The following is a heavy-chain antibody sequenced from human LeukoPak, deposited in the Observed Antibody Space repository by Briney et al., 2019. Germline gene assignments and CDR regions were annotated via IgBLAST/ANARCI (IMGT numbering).Heavy chain of an antibody. V-gene: IGHV1-2*02. Sequence: AASVKVSCKASGYTFTGYYIHWVRQAPGQGLEWKGWINPNNGGTSDAQKFQGRVTMTRDTSISTAYMELSRLRSDDTAVYYCARRYCSSTSCYDYFDYWGQGTLVTVSS. CDR3: ARRYCSSTSCYDYFDY. CDR2: INPNNGGT. CDR1: GYTFTGYY. D-gene: IGHD2-2*01. J-gene: IGHJ4*02.